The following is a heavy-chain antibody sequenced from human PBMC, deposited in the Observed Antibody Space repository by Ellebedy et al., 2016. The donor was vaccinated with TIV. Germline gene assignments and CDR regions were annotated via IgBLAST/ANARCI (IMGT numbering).Heavy chain of an antibody. Sequence: ASVKVPCXASGYTFTSHTIDWVRQAPGQRLEWLGWINAGNGNTKYSQKFQGRVTITRDTSASTVYMEMSSLRSEDTAVFYCARDPEGAYYYGSGKFDYWGQGTLVTVSS. D-gene: IGHD3-10*01. CDR1: GYTFTSHT. CDR2: INAGNGNT. V-gene: IGHV1-3*01. J-gene: IGHJ4*02. CDR3: ARDPEGAYYYGSGKFDY.